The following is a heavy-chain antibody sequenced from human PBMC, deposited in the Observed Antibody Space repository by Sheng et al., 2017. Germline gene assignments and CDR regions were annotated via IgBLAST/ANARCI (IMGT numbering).Heavy chain of an antibody. CDR2: ISYDGSNK. J-gene: IGHJ4*02. Sequence: QVQLVESGGGVVQPGRSLRLSCGTSVFTFSSYAMHWVRQAPGKGLEWLTVISYDGSNKYYADYVKGRFTISRDNSENTLYLQMNSLRAEDTAVYYCARDGLYDDILTGYYRGGGFDYWGQGTLVTVSS. CDR1: VFTFSSYA. V-gene: IGHV3-30*04. D-gene: IGHD3-9*01. CDR3: ARDGLYDDILTGYYRGGGFDY.